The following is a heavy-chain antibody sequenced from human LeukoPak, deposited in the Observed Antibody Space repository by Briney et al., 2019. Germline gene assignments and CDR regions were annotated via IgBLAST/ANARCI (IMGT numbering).Heavy chain of an antibody. D-gene: IGHD3-10*01. Sequence: ASVKVSCEASGYAFSGYYINWVRQAPGQGPEWMGWIRPNSGSTNFAQKFQGRVTMTRDTSISTAYMELSSLRSDDTAVYFCARDTMIRGDGWFDPWGQGTLVTVSS. V-gene: IGHV1-2*02. CDR3: ARDTMIRGDGWFDP. J-gene: IGHJ5*02. CDR2: IRPNSGST. CDR1: GYAFSGYY.